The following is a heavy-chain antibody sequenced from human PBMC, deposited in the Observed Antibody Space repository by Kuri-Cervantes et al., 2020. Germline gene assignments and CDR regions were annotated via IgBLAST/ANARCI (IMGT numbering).Heavy chain of an antibody. V-gene: IGHV3-21*01. D-gene: IGHD3-22*01. CDR3: ARAGNDYYDSSGYYWASYMDV. J-gene: IGHJ6*03. CDR1: GFTFSSYS. Sequence: GGSLRLSCAASGFTFSSYSMNWVRQAPGKGLEWVSSISSSSSYIYYADSVKGRFTISRDNSKNTLYLQMNSLRPGDTAVYYCARAGNDYYDSSGYYWASYMDVWGKGTTVTVSS. CDR2: ISSSSSYI.